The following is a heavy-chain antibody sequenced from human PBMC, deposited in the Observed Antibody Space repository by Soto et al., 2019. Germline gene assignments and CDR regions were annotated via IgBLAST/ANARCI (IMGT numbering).Heavy chain of an antibody. D-gene: IGHD1-1*01. CDR3: VRGDNWNDEASDY. V-gene: IGHV3-33*08. J-gene: IGHJ4*02. Sequence: GGSLRLSCAASGFTFSNFGMQWGRQAPGKGLEWVAVIWSDGNNRYYADSVKGRFTISRDNSKNTLYLQMNSLRAEDTAVYYCVRGDNWNDEASDYWGQGTLVTVSS. CDR1: GFTFSNFG. CDR2: IWSDGNNR.